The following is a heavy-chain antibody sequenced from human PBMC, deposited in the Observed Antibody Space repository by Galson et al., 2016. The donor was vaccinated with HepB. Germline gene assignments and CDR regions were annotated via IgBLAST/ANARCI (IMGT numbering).Heavy chain of an antibody. CDR1: GFTFTSYW. CDR3: ARDYGSGWLSGALDV. Sequence: SLRLSCAASGFTFTSYWMYWVRQAPGKGLEWITFISDSGTTTNYADSVKGRFSVSRDDVANSVYLQMDSLRGEDTALYYCARDYGSGWLSGALDVWGPGTAVIVSS. J-gene: IGHJ3*01. D-gene: IGHD6-19*01. V-gene: IGHV3-48*04. CDR2: ISDSGTTT.